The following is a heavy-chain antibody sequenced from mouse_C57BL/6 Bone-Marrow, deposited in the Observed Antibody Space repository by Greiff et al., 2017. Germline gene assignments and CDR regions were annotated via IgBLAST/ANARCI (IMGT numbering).Heavy chain of an antibody. D-gene: IGHD3-3*01. Sequence: QVQLQQPGAELVRPGTSVKLSCKASGYTFTSYWMHWVKQRPGQGLEWIGVIDPSDSYTNYNQKFKGKATLTVDTSSSTAYMQLSSLTSEDSAVYYGARGDLGFAYWGQGTLVTVSA. CDR3: ARGDLGFAY. CDR2: IDPSDSYT. V-gene: IGHV1-59*01. J-gene: IGHJ3*01. CDR1: GYTFTSYW.